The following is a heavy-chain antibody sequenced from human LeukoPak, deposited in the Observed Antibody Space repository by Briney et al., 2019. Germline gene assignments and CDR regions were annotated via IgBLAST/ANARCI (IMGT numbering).Heavy chain of an antibody. CDR2: ISYSGGA. CDR1: GDSISSSSLY. J-gene: IGHJ4*02. D-gene: IGHD1-1*01. Sequence: SETLSLTCTVSGDSISSSSLYWGWIRQTPGKALEWIGSISYSGGAYYNPSLKSRVSISVDTSKNQFSLRLTSVTAADTAVYYCASFTNDYWGQGTLVTVSS. V-gene: IGHV4-39*07. CDR3: ASFTNDY.